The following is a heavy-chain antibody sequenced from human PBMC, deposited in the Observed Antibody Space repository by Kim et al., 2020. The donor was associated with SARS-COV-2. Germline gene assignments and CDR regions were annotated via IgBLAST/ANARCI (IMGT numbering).Heavy chain of an antibody. D-gene: IGHD6-19*01. J-gene: IGHJ4*02. CDR3: VSGYTSGL. V-gene: IGHV3-7*01. Sequence: GGSLRLSCAASGFVFSRYWMTWVRQAPGKGLEWVASINEDGSKKYYADSVKGRFTMSRDNVEKSLSLQMNGLRGEDTAVYYCVSGYTSGLWGQGALVTIAP. CDR2: INEDGSKK. CDR1: GFVFSRYW.